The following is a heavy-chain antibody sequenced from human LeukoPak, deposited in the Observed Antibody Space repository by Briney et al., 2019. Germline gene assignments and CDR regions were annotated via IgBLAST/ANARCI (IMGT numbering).Heavy chain of an antibody. D-gene: IGHD3-22*01. CDR1: GGSISSYY. CDR2: ISGSGGST. CDR3: AKSAYYDASGYYREYYFDY. J-gene: IGHJ4*02. Sequence: QTSETLSLTCTVSGGSISSYYWSWIRQPPGKGLEWVSSISGSGGSTHYADSVKGRFTISRDKTKNTLYLQMNSLRAEDTAVYYCAKSAYYDASGYYREYYFDYWGQGTLVTVSS. V-gene: IGHV3-23*01.